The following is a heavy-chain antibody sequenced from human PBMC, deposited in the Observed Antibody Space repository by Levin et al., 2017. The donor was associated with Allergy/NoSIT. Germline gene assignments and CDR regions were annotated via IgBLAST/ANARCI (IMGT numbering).Heavy chain of an antibody. J-gene: IGHJ6*03. V-gene: IGHV4-4*02. CDR3: ARTWVEGSYADYYYYHHLDV. CDR1: GTSISTTGC. Sequence: SETLSLTCAVSGTSISTTGCWSWVRQTPGRGLEWIGEIYHSGSTNYNPSLKSRVTISLDEAKNQFSLKLTSVTAADTAVYYCARTWVEGSYADYYYYHHLDVWGKGTTVAVSS. CDR2: IYHSGST. D-gene: IGHD3-10*01.